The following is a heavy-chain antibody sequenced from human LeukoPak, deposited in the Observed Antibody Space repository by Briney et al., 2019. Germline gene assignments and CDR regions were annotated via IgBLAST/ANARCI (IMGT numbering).Heavy chain of an antibody. CDR3: ITVALRYNWNDGVREDFDY. Sequence: NLGGSLRLSCAASGFTFINAWMSWVRQAPGKGLEWVGRIKSKTDGGTTHYAAPVKGRFTISRDDSKNTLYLQMNSPKTEDTAVYYCITVALRYNWNDGVREDFDYWGQGTLVTVSS. CDR1: GFTFINAW. D-gene: IGHD1-1*01. V-gene: IGHV3-15*01. CDR2: IKSKTDGGTT. J-gene: IGHJ4*02.